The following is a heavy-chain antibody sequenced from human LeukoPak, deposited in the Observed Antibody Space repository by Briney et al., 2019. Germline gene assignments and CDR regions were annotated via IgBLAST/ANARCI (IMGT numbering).Heavy chain of an antibody. J-gene: IGHJ4*02. D-gene: IGHD2-15*01. CDR2: IIPILGIA. V-gene: IGHV1-69*04. CDR1: GGTFSSYA. Sequence: SVKVSCKASGGTFSSYAISWVRQAPGQRLEWMGRIIPILGIANYAQKFQGRVTITADKSTSTAYMELSSLRSEDTAVYYCARVGGCSGGSCTGSFDYWGQGTLVTVYS. CDR3: ARVGGCSGGSCTGSFDY.